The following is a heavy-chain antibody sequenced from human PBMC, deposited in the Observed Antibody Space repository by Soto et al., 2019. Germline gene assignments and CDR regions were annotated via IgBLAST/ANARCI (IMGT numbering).Heavy chain of an antibody. D-gene: IGHD3-22*01. CDR3: ARNDNSGLDY. J-gene: IGHJ4*02. Sequence: ASVKVPCTASGCTFTSYYMHWVRQAPGQGLEWMGVINPSGGSTSYAQKFQGRVTMTRDTSTSTVYMELSSLRSEDTAVYYCARNDNSGLDYWGQGRLVNVSS. CDR1: GCTFTSYY. CDR2: INPSGGST. V-gene: IGHV1-46*01.